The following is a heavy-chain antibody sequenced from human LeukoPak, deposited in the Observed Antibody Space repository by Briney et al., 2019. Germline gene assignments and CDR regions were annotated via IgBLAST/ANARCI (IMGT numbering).Heavy chain of an antibody. D-gene: IGHD5-18*01. CDR2: IYYSGST. CDR1: GGSISSYY. Sequence: SETLSLTCTVSGGSISSYYWSWIRQPPGKGLEWIGYIYYSGSTNYNPSLKSRVTISVDTSKNQFSLNLSSVTAADTAVYYCARDNGYSYGSFYYYYGMDVWGQGTTVTVSS. V-gene: IGHV4-59*12. J-gene: IGHJ6*02. CDR3: ARDNGYSYGSFYYYYGMDV.